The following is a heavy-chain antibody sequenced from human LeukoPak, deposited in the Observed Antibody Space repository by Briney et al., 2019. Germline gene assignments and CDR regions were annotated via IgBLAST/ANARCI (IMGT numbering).Heavy chain of an antibody. CDR1: GYTFTSYD. CDR3: ASPSSSGWYYFDY. D-gene: IGHD6-19*01. J-gene: IGHJ4*02. CDR2: MNPNSGNT. V-gene: IGHV1-8*01. Sequence: GASVKVSCKASGYTFTSYDINWVRQATGQGLEWMGWMNPNSGNTGYAQKFQGGVTMTRNTSISTAYMELSSLRSEDTAVYYCASPSSSGWYYFDYWGQGTLVTVSS.